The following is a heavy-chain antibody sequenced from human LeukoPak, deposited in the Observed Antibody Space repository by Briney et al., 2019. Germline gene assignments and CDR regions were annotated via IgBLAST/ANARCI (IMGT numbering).Heavy chain of an antibody. V-gene: IGHV1-69*06. Sequence: ASVKVSCTASGGTFSSYAISWVRQAPGQGLEWMGGIIPIFGTANYAQKFQGRVTITADKSTSTAYMELSSLRSEDTAVYYCVTAVSGHNLPDYWGQGTLVTVSS. CDR1: GGTFSSYA. CDR3: VTAVSGHNLPDY. J-gene: IGHJ4*02. CDR2: IIPIFGTA. D-gene: IGHD1-14*01.